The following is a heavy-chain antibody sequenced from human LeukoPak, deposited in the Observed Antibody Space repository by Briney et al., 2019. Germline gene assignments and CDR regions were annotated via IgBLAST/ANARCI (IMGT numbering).Heavy chain of an antibody. CDR3: ARSGLGDSRVY. CDR1: GYSFKTYW. J-gene: IGHJ4*02. V-gene: IGHV5-51*01. D-gene: IGHD3-16*01. CDR2: IYPGDSDT. Sequence: AGESLKISCKGSGYSFKTYWIARVRQMSGKGLGLVGIIYPGDSDTKYSPSFQGQVTISADKSISTAYLQWSSLKASDTASYYCARSGLGDSRVYWGQGTLVTVSS.